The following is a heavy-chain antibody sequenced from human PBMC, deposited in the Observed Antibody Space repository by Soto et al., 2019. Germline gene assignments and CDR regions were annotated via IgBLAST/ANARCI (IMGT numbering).Heavy chain of an antibody. V-gene: IGHV2-5*02. Sequence: QITLKESGPTLVKPTQTLTLTCTFSGFSLSTSGVGVGWIRQPPGKALEWLTLISWDDDKRYRPSLKSRLTNTKDTSKSQVVLTLTKMDPMDTATYYCAHRRADTAMVFDAFDIWGQGTMVTVSS. J-gene: IGHJ3*02. CDR2: ISWDDDK. D-gene: IGHD5-18*01. CDR3: AHRRADTAMVFDAFDI. CDR1: GFSLSTSGVG.